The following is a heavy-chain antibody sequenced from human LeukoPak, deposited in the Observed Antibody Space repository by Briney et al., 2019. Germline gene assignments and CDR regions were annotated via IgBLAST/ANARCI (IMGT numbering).Heavy chain of an antibody. CDR1: GYSFTSYW. D-gene: IGHD3-22*01. CDR2: IYPGDSDT. CDR3: ARVREVYYYDSSGYHPFFDY. V-gene: IGHV5-51*01. J-gene: IGHJ4*02. Sequence: GESLKISCKGSGYSFTSYWIGWVRQMPGKGLEWMGIIYPGDSDTRYSPSFQGQVTISADKSISTAYLQWSSLKASDTAMYYCARVREVYYYDSSGYHPFFDYWGQGTLVTVSS.